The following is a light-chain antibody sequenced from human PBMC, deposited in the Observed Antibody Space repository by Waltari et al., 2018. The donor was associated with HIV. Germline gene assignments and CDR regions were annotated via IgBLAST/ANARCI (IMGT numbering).Light chain of an antibody. CDR2: RNN. Sequence: QSVLTQPPSASGTPGQRVIISCSGSSSNIGRNYVYWYQQLPGTAPKLLIYRNNQLPAGGPDRVSGSKSVTSASLAISGLRSEDEADDYCAAWDDSLSGYVFGTGTKVTVL. CDR3: AAWDDSLSGYV. V-gene: IGLV1-47*01. CDR1: SSNIGRNY. J-gene: IGLJ1*01.